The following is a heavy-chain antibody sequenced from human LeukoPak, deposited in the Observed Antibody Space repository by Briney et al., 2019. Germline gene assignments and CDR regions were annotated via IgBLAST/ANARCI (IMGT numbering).Heavy chain of an antibody. CDR3: ARAAEVWFDP. V-gene: IGHV1-8*01. J-gene: IGHJ5*02. Sequence: GASVKVSCKASGYPFTNFDINWVRQATGQGLEWMGWMNPNSGNTGYAQRFQGRVTMTRHTSISTAYMELSSLRSEDSAVYYCARAAEVWFDPWGQGTLVTVSS. CDR2: MNPNSGNT. CDR1: GYPFTNFD.